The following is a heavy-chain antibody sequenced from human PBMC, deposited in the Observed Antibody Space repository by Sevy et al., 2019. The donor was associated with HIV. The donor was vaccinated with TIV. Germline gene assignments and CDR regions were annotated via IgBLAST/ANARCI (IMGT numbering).Heavy chain of an antibody. D-gene: IGHD3-16*01. J-gene: IGHJ6*02. Sequence: GGSLRLSCAASGFTFSTYDMHWVRQAPGKGLEWVAIISHDGGYRYYADSVRGRFSMSRDNSNNIMYLQMNGLSIEVTALYYCAKNRPPGGSYFSRHGMDVWGRGTTVTVSS. CDR1: GFTFSTYD. CDR2: ISHDGGYR. V-gene: IGHV3-30*18. CDR3: AKNRPPGGSYFSRHGMDV.